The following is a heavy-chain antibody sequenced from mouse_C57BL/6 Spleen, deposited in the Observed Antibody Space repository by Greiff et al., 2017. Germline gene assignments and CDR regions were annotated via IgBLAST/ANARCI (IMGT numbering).Heavy chain of an antibody. CDR2: INPNTGGT. CDR3: AREGATTVVPDY. D-gene: IGHD1-1*01. J-gene: IGHJ2*01. V-gene: IGHV1-26*01. CDR1: GYTFTDYY. Sequence: VQLQQSGPELVKPGASVKISCKASGYTFTDYYMNWVKQSHGKSLEWIGDINPNTGGTSYNQKFKGKATLTVDKASSPAYMELRSLASGDSAVDYCAREGATTVVPDYWGQGTTLTVSS.